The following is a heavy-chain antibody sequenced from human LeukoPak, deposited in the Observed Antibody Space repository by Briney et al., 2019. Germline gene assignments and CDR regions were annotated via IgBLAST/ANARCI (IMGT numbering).Heavy chain of an antibody. CDR3: ARAEVRGGFFDY. V-gene: IGHV4-59*01. CDR2: IYYSGST. Sequence: SETLSLTCTVSGGSISNYYWSWIRQPPGKGLEWIGYIYYSGSTNHNPSLKSRVTISVDSSKNQFSLKLSSVTAADTAVYYCARAEVRGGFFDYWGQGTLVTVSS. D-gene: IGHD3-10*01. J-gene: IGHJ4*02. CDR1: GGSISNYY.